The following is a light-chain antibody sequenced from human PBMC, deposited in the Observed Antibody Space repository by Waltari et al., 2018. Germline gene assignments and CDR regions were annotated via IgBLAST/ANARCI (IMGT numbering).Light chain of an antibody. Sequence: SYELTQTPSVSVSPGQTARITCSGHELPRTYAYWFQQKSGQAPRLVIYEDTKRTSGIPERFSGSSSGTVATLTITWAQVDDEADYYCYSSDSTGLRVFGGGTTVVVL. CDR2: EDT. V-gene: IGLV3-10*01. CDR1: ELPRTY. CDR3: YSSDSTGLRV. J-gene: IGLJ1*01.